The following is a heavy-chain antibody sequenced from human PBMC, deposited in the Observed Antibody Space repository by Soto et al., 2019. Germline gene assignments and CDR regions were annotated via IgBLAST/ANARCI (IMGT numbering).Heavy chain of an antibody. Sequence: QVQLVQSGAEVKKPGASVKVSCKASGYTFTSYGISWVRQAPGQGLEWMGWISAYNGNTNYAQKLQGRVTMTTDTSTSTAYMELRSLRSDDTAVYYCARGSTLGLCDILTGYYRDAFDIWGQGTMVTVSS. V-gene: IGHV1-18*01. CDR1: GYTFTSYG. J-gene: IGHJ3*02. CDR3: ARGSTLGLCDILTGYYRDAFDI. D-gene: IGHD3-9*01. CDR2: ISAYNGNT.